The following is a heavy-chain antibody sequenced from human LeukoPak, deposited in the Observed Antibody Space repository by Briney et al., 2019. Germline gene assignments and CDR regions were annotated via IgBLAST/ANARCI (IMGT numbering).Heavy chain of an antibody. CDR3: ARQTTVTTLYYYYGMDV. CDR2: IYYSGST. D-gene: IGHD4-17*01. J-gene: IGHJ6*02. CDR1: GGSISSSSYY. V-gene: IGHV4-39*01. Sequence: SETLSLTCTVSGGSISSSSYYWGWIRQPPGKGLEWIGSIYYSGSTYYNPYLKSRVTISVDTSKNQFSLKLSSVTAADTAVYYCARQTTVTTLYYYYGMDVWGQGTTVTVSS.